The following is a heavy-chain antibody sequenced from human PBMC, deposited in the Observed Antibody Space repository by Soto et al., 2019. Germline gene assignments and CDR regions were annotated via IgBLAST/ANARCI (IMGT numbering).Heavy chain of an antibody. CDR2: ISTYNGNT. D-gene: IGHD2-2*02. CDR1: GYTFTSYG. Sequence: QVQLVQSGAEVKKPGASVKVSCKASGYTFTSYGISWVRQAPGQGLEWMGWISTYNGNTNYAQKLQGRVTMTTDTSTSTAYMELRSLGSDATAVYYCARVASPGYCSGISCYTDYWGQGTLVTVSS. V-gene: IGHV1-18*01. CDR3: ARVASPGYCSGISCYTDY. J-gene: IGHJ4*02.